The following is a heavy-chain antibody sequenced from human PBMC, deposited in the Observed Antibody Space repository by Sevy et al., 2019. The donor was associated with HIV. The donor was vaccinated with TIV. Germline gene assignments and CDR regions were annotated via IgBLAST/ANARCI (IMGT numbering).Heavy chain of an antibody. CDR2: ISYDGSKK. J-gene: IGHJ4*02. D-gene: IGHD3-3*01. Sequence: GGSLRLSCAASGFTFSNYGMHWVRQAPGKGLEWVAVISYDGSKKYYADSVKGRFTISRDNSKNTLYLQMNSLGTEDSAVYYCAKRPSLFYLLDYWGQGTLVTVSS. V-gene: IGHV3-30*18. CDR3: AKRPSLFYLLDY. CDR1: GFTFSNYG.